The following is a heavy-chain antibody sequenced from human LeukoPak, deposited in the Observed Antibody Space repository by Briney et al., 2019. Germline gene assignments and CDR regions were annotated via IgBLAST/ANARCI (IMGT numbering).Heavy chain of an antibody. Sequence: ASVKVSCKASGYTFTSYGISWVRQAPGQGLEWMGWISAYNGNTNYAQKLQGRVTMTTDTSTSTAYMELRSLRSDDTAVYYCAKDRAQQLVLDFWGQGTLVTVSS. D-gene: IGHD6-13*01. CDR1: GYTFTSYG. J-gene: IGHJ4*02. V-gene: IGHV1-18*01. CDR2: ISAYNGNT. CDR3: AKDRAQQLVLDF.